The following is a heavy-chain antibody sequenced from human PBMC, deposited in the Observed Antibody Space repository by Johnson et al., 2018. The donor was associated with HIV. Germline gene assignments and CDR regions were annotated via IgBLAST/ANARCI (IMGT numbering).Heavy chain of an antibody. CDR3: ARDPKAKGTGAFDI. CDR1: GFTFSSYA. V-gene: IGHV3-30-3*01. CDR2: ISYDGSNK. D-gene: IGHD3/OR15-3a*01. Sequence: QLVESGGGVVQPGRSLRLSCAASGFTFSSYAMHWVRQAPGKGLEWVAVISYDGSNKYYADSVKGRFTISRDNSKNTLYLQMNSLRAEDTAVYYCARDPKAKGTGAFDIWGQGTMVTVSS. J-gene: IGHJ3*02.